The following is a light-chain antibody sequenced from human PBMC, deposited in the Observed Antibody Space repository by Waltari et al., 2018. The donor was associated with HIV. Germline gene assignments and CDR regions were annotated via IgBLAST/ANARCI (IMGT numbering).Light chain of an antibody. CDR3: AAWDDSLDGPVV. CDR2: RNN. V-gene: IGLV1-47*01. J-gene: IGLJ2*01. CDR1: DSNIQNSY. Sequence: QSVLTQPPSASGTPGQRVTISCSGSDSNIQNSYVYWYQQLPGTAPKLIIHRNNQRPSGVPDRFSGSKSGTSASLVISGLRSEDEADYHCAAWDDSLDGPVVFGGGTKLTV.